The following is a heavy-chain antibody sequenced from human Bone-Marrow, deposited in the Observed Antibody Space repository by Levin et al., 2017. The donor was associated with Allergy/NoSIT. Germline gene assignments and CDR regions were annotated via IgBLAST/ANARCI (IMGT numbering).Heavy chain of an antibody. CDR1: GFTIGSYW. CDR3: VNWGSY. V-gene: IGHV3-7*02. D-gene: IGHD7-27*01. J-gene: IGHJ4*02. CDR2: IKKDGSQT. Sequence: QAGGSLRLSCAASGFTIGSYWMSWVRQAPGKGLEWVAKIKKDGSQTFYGDSVKGRFTISRDNAKNSLYLEMNSLRVEDTAVYYCVNWGSYWGQGTLVTVSS.